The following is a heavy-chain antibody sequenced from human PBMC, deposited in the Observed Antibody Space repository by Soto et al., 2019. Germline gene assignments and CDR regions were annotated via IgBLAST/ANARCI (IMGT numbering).Heavy chain of an antibody. CDR3: TRDENGVGPTQDY. D-gene: IGHD1-26*01. Sequence: EMQLVESGGGLVQPGGSLRLSCAASGFTFSHYWMHWVRQVPGKGLVWVSRINNDGTRTFYADSVKGRFTVSRDNAKNTLYLQMNSLRAEDTALYYCTRDENGVGPTQDYWGQGTLVTVSP. V-gene: IGHV3-74*01. CDR2: INNDGTRT. J-gene: IGHJ4*02. CDR1: GFTFSHYW.